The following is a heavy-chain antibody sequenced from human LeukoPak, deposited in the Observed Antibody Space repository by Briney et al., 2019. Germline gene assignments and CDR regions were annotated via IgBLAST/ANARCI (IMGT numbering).Heavy chain of an antibody. CDR3: AKDGEKRRYTLKYYDFWSGYYHFDY. D-gene: IGHD3-3*01. J-gene: IGHJ4*02. Sequence: GGSLRLSCAASGFTFSSYAMSWVRQAPGKGLEWVSAISGCGGCTYYADSVKGRFTISRDNSKNTLYLQMNSLRAEATVVYYCAKDGEKRRYTLKYYDFWSGYYHFDYWGQGTLVTVSP. CDR1: GFTFSSYA. CDR2: ISGCGGCT. V-gene: IGHV3-23*01.